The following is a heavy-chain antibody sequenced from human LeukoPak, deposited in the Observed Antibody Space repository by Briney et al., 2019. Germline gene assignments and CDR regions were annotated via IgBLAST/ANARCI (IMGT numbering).Heavy chain of an antibody. J-gene: IGHJ4*02. D-gene: IGHD3-22*01. CDR1: GFTFSSYS. V-gene: IGHV3-21*01. CDR2: ISSSSSYI. Sequence: NTGGSLRLSCAASGFTFSSYSMNWVRQAPGKGLEWVSSISSSSSYIYYADSVKGRFTISRDNAKNSLYLQMNSLRAEDTAVYYCARAPYYYDSGTIGYWGQGTLVTVSS. CDR3: ARAPYYYDSGTIGY.